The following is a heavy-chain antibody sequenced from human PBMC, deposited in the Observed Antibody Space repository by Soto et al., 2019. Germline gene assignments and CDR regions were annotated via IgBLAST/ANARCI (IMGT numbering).Heavy chain of an antibody. V-gene: IGHV4-34*01. CDR3: ARVPRYYHDSAGQYGSREYYFDF. Sequence: QVQLQQWGAGLLKPSETLSLTCAVYGGSFSEYYWTWIRQSPGKGLEWIGEIHHSGSTNYKPSLKSRVTISVDTSKNQFSLKLISVTASDTAVYYCARVPRYYHDSAGQYGSREYYFDFWGQGTLVTVSS. CDR1: GGSFSEYY. CDR2: IHHSGST. J-gene: IGHJ4*02. D-gene: IGHD3-22*01.